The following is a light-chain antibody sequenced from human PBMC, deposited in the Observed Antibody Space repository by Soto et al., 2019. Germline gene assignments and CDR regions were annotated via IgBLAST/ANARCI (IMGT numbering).Light chain of an antibody. Sequence: DIQMTQSPSSLSASVGDRVTITCRASQTITTHVNWYQQKPGKAPKLLIYAASSLHSGVPSRFSGSGFGTEFTLTITSLQPEDFATYYCLQHNTYPPTFGQGTKVDI. CDR3: LQHNTYPPT. CDR2: AAS. J-gene: IGKJ1*01. CDR1: QTITTH. V-gene: IGKV1-17*01.